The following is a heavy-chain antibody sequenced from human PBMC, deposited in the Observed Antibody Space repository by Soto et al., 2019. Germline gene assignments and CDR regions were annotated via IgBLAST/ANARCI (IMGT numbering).Heavy chain of an antibody. J-gene: IGHJ4*02. D-gene: IGHD2-21*01. CDR2: VKRQIDGATT. CDR1: ESTLSNVW. V-gene: IGHV3-15*01. Sequence: GGSLRLSCAPSESTLSNVWLSWVRQAPGTGLEWVGRVKRQIDGATTDYAAPVKGRFTISRDDSKNTVYLQMNSLKTEDTAVYYCTTDPIRDYWGLGTLVTVSS. CDR3: TTDPIRDY.